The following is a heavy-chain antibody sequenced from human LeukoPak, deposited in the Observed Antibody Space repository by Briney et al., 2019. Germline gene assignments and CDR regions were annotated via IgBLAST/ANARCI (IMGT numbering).Heavy chain of an antibody. Sequence: GGSLRLSCAASGFTVSSNYINWVRQAPGKGLEWVSVIYRDGHTFYADSVKGRFTISRDNSKNTVYLQMNGLKADDTAVYYCAKDTIFGVVTSWFDPWGQGTLVTVSS. D-gene: IGHD3-3*01. CDR2: IYRDGHT. V-gene: IGHV3-53*01. CDR1: GFTVSSNY. J-gene: IGHJ5*02. CDR3: AKDTIFGVVTSWFDP.